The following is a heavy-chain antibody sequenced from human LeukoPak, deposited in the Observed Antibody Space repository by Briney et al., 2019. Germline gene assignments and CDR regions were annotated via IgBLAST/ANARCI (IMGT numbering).Heavy chain of an antibody. D-gene: IGHD6-6*01. J-gene: IGHJ6*03. CDR3: ARGVYSSSAAYYYYYYMDV. CDR1: GFSFSNFW. CDR2: IKLDGSEN. V-gene: IGHV3-7*01. Sequence: PGESLRLSCAASGFSFSNFWMSWVRQAPGKGLEWVANIKLDGSENYNVDSVKGRFTISRDNARNSLYLQMNSLRAEDTAVYYCARGVYSSSAAYYYYYYMDVWGKGTTVTVSS.